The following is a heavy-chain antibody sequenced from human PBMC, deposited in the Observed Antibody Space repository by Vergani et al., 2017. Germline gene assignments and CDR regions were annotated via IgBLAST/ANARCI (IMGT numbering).Heavy chain of an antibody. J-gene: IGHJ3*02. CDR1: GFTLSSYG. V-gene: IGHV3-30*02. D-gene: IGHD4-17*01. CDR2: IRYDGSNK. Sequence: QVQLVESGGGVVQPGGSLRLSCAASGFTLSSYGMHWVRQAPGKGLAWVAFIRYDGSNKYYADSVKGRFTISRDNSKNTLYLQMNSLRAEDTAVYYCAKEGYGDYFVHAFDIWGQGTMVTVSS. CDR3: AKEGYGDYFVHAFDI.